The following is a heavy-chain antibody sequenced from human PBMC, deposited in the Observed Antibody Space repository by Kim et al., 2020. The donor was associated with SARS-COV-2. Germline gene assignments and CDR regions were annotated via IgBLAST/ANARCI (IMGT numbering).Heavy chain of an antibody. CDR2: IIPIFGTA. CDR1: GGTFSSYA. D-gene: IGHD4-4*01. J-gene: IGHJ6*02. CDR3: GVSNPRATYYYYGMDV. Sequence: SVKVSCKASGGTFSSYAISWVRQAPGQGLEWMGGIIPIFGTANYAQKFQGRVTITADESTSTAYMELSSLRSEDTAVYYCGVSNPRATYYYYGMDVWGQGTTVTVSS. V-gene: IGHV1-69*13.